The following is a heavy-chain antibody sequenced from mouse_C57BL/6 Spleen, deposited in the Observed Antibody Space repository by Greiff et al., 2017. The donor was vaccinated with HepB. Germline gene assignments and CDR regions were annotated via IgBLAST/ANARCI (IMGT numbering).Heavy chain of an antibody. CDR2: ISYDGSN. J-gene: IGHJ3*01. V-gene: IGHV3-6*01. CDR3: ARQGGNAAY. CDR1: GYSITSGYY. D-gene: IGHD1-1*02. Sequence: EVKLVESGPGLVKPSQSLSLTCSVTGYSITSGYYWNWIRQFPGNKLEWMGYISYDGSNNYNPSLKNRISITRDTSKNQFFLKLNSVTTEDTATYYCARQGGNAAYWGQGTLVTVSA.